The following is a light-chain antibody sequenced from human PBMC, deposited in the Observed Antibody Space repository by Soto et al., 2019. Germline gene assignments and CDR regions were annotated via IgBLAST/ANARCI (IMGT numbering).Light chain of an antibody. Sequence: DIVMTQSPDSLAVSLGERATINCKSSQSVLYSSNNKNYLAWYQQKPRQPPKLLIYWASTRESGVPDRFSGSGSWTDFTLTISSLQAEDVAVYYCQQYYSPPLAFGQGTKVEIK. CDR3: QQYYSPPLA. V-gene: IGKV4-1*01. CDR1: QSVLYSSNNKNY. CDR2: WAS. J-gene: IGKJ1*01.